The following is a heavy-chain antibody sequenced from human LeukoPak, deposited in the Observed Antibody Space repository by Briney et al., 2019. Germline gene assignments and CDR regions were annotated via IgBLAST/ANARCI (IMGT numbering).Heavy chain of an antibody. CDR3: AREGLSSGYSSDY. CDR2: IGSGGSTL. Sequence: GGPLRPSCAAPGFSFSSYEMNWARRAPGKGREWVSYIGSGGSTLYSEDSVKGRFTISRDNAKNSLYLQLNSLRAEDPAVYYCAREGLSSGYSSDYWGQGPLVTVSS. V-gene: IGHV3-48*03. CDR1: GFSFSSYE. J-gene: IGHJ4*02. D-gene: IGHD5-24*01.